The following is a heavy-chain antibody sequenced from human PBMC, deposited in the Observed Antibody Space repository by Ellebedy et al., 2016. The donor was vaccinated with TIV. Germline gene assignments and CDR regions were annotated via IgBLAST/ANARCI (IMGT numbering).Heavy chain of an antibody. Sequence: SETLSLXCTVSGGSISSGGYYWSWIRQHPGKGLEWIGYIYYSGSTYYNPSLKSRVTISVDKSKNQFSLKLSSVTAADTAVYYCASDYGGNSLDAFDIWGQGTMVTVSS. CDR3: ASDYGGNSLDAFDI. CDR2: IYYSGST. CDR1: GGSISSGGYY. V-gene: IGHV4-31*03. D-gene: IGHD4-23*01. J-gene: IGHJ3*02.